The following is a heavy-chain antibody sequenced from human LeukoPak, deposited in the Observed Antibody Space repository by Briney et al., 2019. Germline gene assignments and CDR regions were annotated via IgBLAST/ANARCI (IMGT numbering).Heavy chain of an antibody. CDR3: ARDGAPDRIAAAGKRFGPTYYYYYVDV. CDR2: ISWNSGSI. D-gene: IGHD6-13*01. V-gene: IGHV3-9*01. Sequence: HPGGSLRLSCAASGFTFDDYAMHWVRQAPGKGLEWVSGISWNSGSIGYADSVKGRFTISRENAKNSLYLQMNSLRAEDTAVYYCARDGAPDRIAAAGKRFGPTYYYYYVDVWGKGTTVTVSS. CDR1: GFTFDDYA. J-gene: IGHJ6*03.